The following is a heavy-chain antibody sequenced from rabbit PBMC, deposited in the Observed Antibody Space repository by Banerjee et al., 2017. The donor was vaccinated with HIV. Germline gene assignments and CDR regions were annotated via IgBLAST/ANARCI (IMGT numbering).Heavy chain of an antibody. CDR1: GFSFSNKYV. CDR3: ARDRDGDAGYGSLAL. Sequence: QEQLEESGGGLVKPEGSLTLTCKASGFSFSNKYVMCWVRQAPGKGLEWIACINTSSGNTVYANWAKGRFTISKTSSTTVALQMTSLTVADTATYFCARDRDGDAGYGSLALWGPGTLVTVS. D-gene: IGHD7-1*01. J-gene: IGHJ4*01. CDR2: INTSSGNT. V-gene: IGHV1S45*01.